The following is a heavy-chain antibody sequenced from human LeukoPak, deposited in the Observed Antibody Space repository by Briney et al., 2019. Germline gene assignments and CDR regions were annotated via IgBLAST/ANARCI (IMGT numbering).Heavy chain of an antibody. CDR1: GFTVSSNY. CDR3: ARGESIAAY. CDR2: IYSGGSK. D-gene: IGHD6-6*01. Sequence: GGSLRLSCAASGFTVSSNYMSWVRQAPEKVLEWVSVIYSGGSKSYAGSAKGRFTISRHNSKSSLYLQMNSLRAKDTGVYYCARGESIAAYWGEGTLVTVSS. J-gene: IGHJ4*02. V-gene: IGHV3-66*01.